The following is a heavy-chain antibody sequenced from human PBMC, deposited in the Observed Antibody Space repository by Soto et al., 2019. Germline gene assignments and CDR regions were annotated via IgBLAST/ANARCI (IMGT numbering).Heavy chain of an antibody. J-gene: IGHJ6*02. CDR2: INSDGSST. CDR1: GFTFSSYW. CDR3: ARDRVTMIVVHGMDV. V-gene: IGHV3-74*01. Sequence: EVQLVESGGGLVQPGGSLRLSCAASGFTFSSYWMHWVRQAPGKGLVWVSRINSDGSSTSYADSVKGRFTISRDNAKNSLYLQMNSLRAEDTAVYYCARDRVTMIVVHGMDVWGQGTTVTVSS. D-gene: IGHD3-22*01.